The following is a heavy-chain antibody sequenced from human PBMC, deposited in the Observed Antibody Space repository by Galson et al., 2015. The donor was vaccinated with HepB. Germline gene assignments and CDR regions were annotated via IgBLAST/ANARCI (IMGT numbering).Heavy chain of an antibody. V-gene: IGHV1-18*01. J-gene: IGHJ4*02. D-gene: IGHD7-27*01. CDR3: ARPNRGRYYFAY. Sequence: SVKVSCKASGYTFTNYGINWVRQAPGQGLEWMGWISAYNGNTNYAQKFQGRVTMTTDTTTRTAYMELRSLRSDDTAAYYCARPNRGRYYFAYWGQGTLVTVSS. CDR1: GYTFTNYG. CDR2: ISAYNGNT.